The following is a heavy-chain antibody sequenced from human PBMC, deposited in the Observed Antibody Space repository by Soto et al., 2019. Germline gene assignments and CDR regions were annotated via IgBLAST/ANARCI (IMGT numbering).Heavy chain of an antibody. V-gene: IGHV4-39*01. D-gene: IGHD4-17*01. J-gene: IGHJ5*02. CDR2: IYYSGST. CDR1: GGSISSGGYY. CDR3: ARRGRFGVTTTHPTGNWFDP. Sequence: PSETLSLTCTVSGGSISSGGYYWGWIRQPPGKGLEWIGSIYYSGSTYYNKSLKSRITKSVDTSKNQFYLKLSYVTAADTAVYYCARRGRFGVTTTHPTGNWFDPWGQGTLVTVSS.